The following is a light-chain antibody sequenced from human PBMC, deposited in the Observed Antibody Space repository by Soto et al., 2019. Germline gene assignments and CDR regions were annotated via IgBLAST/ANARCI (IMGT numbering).Light chain of an antibody. CDR2: VNSDGSH. V-gene: IGLV4-69*01. CDR1: SGLSDYT. Sequence: QSVLTQSPSASASLGGSVKLTCSPSSGLSDYTIAWHQQQPEKGPRFLMRVNSDGSHIKGDEIPDRFSGSSSGTERYLTISSLQSEDEGDYYCQTWGTGARIFGGGTKVTVL. J-gene: IGLJ2*01. CDR3: QTWGTGARI.